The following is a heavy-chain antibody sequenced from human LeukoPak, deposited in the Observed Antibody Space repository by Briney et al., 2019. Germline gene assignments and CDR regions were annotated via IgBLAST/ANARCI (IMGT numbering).Heavy chain of an antibody. CDR1: GFTFSSYA. V-gene: IGHV3-23*01. D-gene: IGHD3-22*01. J-gene: IGHJ6*03. Sequence: QPGGSLRLSCAASGFTFSSYAMSWVRQAPGKGLEWVSAISGSGGSTYYADSVKGRFTISRDNSKNTLYLQMNSLRAEDTAVYYCAKGTMIVVVTGYYMDVWGKGTTVTVSS. CDR3: AKGTMIVVVTGYYMDV. CDR2: ISGSGGST.